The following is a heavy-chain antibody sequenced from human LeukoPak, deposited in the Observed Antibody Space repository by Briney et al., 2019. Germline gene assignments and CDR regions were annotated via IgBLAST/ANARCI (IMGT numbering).Heavy chain of an antibody. V-gene: IGHV1-46*01. Sequence: ASVKVSCKASGYTFTSYYMHWVRQAPGQGLEWMGIINPSGGSTSYAQKFQGRVTMTRDMSTSTVYMELSSLRSEDTAVYYCARDRGWCSSTSCYEDNFDYWGQGTLVTVSS. J-gene: IGHJ4*02. CDR3: ARDRGWCSSTSCYEDNFDY. D-gene: IGHD2-2*01. CDR2: INPSGGST. CDR1: GYTFTSYY.